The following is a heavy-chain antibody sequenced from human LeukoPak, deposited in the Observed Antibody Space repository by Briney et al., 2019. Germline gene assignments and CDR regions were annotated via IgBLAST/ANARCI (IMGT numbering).Heavy chain of an antibody. D-gene: IGHD3-3*01. J-gene: IGHJ4*02. CDR1: GGSISSGGYY. CDR2: TYYSGST. CDR3: ARAPIFGVAYFDY. Sequence: SETLSLTCTVSGGSISSGGYYWSWIRQHTGKGLEWIGYTYYSGSTYYNPSLKSRVSMSVDASKTQFSLNLSSVTAADTAVYYCARAPIFGVAYFDYWGQGSLVTVSS. V-gene: IGHV4-31*03.